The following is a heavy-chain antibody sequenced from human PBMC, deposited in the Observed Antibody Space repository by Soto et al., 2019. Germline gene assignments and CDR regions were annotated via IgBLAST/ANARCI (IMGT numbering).Heavy chain of an antibody. D-gene: IGHD3-16*01. Sequence: EVQLVESGGGLVQPGGSLRLSCAASGFTFSSYCMSWVRQVPGKGLEWVANIKQDGSEKYYVDSVKGRFTISRDNAKNSLYLQMNSLRAEDTAVYYCARDKDDYIWGSYGGAFDIWGQGTMVTVSS. CDR3: ARDKDDYIWGSYGGAFDI. V-gene: IGHV3-7*01. CDR2: IKQDGSEK. J-gene: IGHJ3*02. CDR1: GFTFSSYC.